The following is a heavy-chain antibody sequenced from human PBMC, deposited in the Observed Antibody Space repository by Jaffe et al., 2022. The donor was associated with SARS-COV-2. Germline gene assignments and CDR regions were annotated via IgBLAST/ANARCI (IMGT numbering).Heavy chain of an antibody. D-gene: IGHD4-4*01. V-gene: IGHV4-31*03. Sequence: QVQLQESGPGLVKPSETLSLTCTVSGGSISSGGYYWSWIRQHPGKGLEWIGYIYYSGSTYYSPSLKSRVDISVDTSKNQFSLKLSSVTAADTAVYYCARDDYRYGTDVWGQGSTVTVSS. J-gene: IGHJ6*02. CDR3: ARDDYRYGTDV. CDR1: GGSISSGGYY. CDR2: IYYSGST.